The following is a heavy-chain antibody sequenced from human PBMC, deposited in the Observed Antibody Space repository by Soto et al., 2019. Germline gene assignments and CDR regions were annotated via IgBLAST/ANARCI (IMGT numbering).Heavy chain of an antibody. Sequence: KQSQTLSLTCAISGDSVSSNSAAWNWIRQSPSRGLEWLGRTYYRSKWYNDYAVSVKSRITINPDTSKNQFSLQLNSVTPEDTAVYYCARASTLTGYYTPHFDYWGQGTLVTVSS. CDR1: GDSVSSNSAA. CDR3: ARASTLTGYYTPHFDY. CDR2: TYYRSKWYN. V-gene: IGHV6-1*01. D-gene: IGHD3-9*01. J-gene: IGHJ4*02.